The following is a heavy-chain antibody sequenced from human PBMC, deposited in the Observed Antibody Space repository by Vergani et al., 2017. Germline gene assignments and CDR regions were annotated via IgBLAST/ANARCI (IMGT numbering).Heavy chain of an antibody. CDR1: GYTFTSYG. V-gene: IGHV1-18*01. CDR2: ISAYNGNT. Sequence: QVQPVQSGAEVKKPGASVKVSCKASGYTFTSYGISWVRQAPGQGLEWMGWISAYNGNTNYAQKLQGRVTMTTDASTSTAYMELRSLRSDDTAVYYCARLRYCSGGSCYSGQYYYGMDVWGQGTTVTVSS. D-gene: IGHD2-15*01. J-gene: IGHJ6*02. CDR3: ARLRYCSGGSCYSGQYYYGMDV.